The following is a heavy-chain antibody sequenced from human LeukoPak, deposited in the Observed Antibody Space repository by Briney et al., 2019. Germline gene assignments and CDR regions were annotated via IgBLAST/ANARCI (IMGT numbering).Heavy chain of an antibody. Sequence: PVASVKVSCKASGGTFSSYAISWVRQAPGQGLEWMGRIIPILGIANYAQKFQGRVTITADKSTSTAYMELSSLRSEDTAVYYCARGRIAVAGREAFDIWGQGTMVTVSS. CDR2: IIPILGIA. CDR1: GGTFSSYA. J-gene: IGHJ3*02. CDR3: ARGRIAVAGREAFDI. V-gene: IGHV1-69*04. D-gene: IGHD6-19*01.